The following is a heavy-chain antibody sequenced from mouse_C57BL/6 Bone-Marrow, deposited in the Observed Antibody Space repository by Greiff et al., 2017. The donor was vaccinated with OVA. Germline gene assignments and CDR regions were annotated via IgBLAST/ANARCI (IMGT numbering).Heavy chain of an antibody. CDR2: INPGSGGT. D-gene: IGHD2-2*01. CDR1: GYAFTNYL. V-gene: IGHV1-54*01. CDR3: ASWGVTTLGWFAY. Sequence: VQRVESGAELVRPGTSVKVSCKASGYAFTNYLIEWVKQRPGQGLEWIGVINPGSGGTNYNEKFKGKATLTADKASSTADMQLSSLTSEDSAVYFCASWGVTTLGWFAYWGQGTLVTVSA. J-gene: IGHJ3*01.